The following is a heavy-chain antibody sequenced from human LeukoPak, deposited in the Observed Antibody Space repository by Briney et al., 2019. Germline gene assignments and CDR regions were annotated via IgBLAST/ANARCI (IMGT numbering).Heavy chain of an antibody. V-gene: IGHV3-23*01. CDR1: GFTFSSYA. Sequence: GGSLRLSCAASGFTFSSYAMSWVRQAPGRGLEWVSAISGSGGSTYYADSAKGRFTISRDNSKNTLYLQMNSLRAEDTAVYYCAKDHPRIAVADDAFDIWGQGTMVTVSS. J-gene: IGHJ3*02. CDR3: AKDHPRIAVADDAFDI. CDR2: ISGSGGST. D-gene: IGHD6-19*01.